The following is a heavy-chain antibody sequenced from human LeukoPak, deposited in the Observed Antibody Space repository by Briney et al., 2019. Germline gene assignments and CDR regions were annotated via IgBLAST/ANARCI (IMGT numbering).Heavy chain of an antibody. J-gene: IGHJ1*01. CDR2: INTDNGQT. Sequence: ASVKASCKASGYIFIGYGLSWVRQAPGQGLEWMGWINTDNGQTDFAQKFQDRIIMTTDTSTSTAYLEVTSLRSDDTAVYYCARGGGTYWADHWGQGTLVTVSS. D-gene: IGHD1-26*01. V-gene: IGHV1-18*01. CDR3: ARGGGTYWADH. CDR1: GYIFIGYG.